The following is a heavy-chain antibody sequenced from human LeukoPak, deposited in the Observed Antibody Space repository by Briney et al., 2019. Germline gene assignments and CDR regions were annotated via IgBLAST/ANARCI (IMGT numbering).Heavy chain of an antibody. V-gene: IGHV3-23*01. CDR1: GFSFRSYA. CDR2: INADASIT. Sequence: GGSLRLSCTASGFSFRSYAMSWVRQAPGKGLEWVSSINADASITFYADSVKGRFTISRDNSKNTVDLQMNSLGAGESAQYFGAKDLGGGATMDSWGQGVLVTVS. J-gene: IGHJ4*02. D-gene: IGHD5-24*01. CDR3: AKDLGGGATMDS.